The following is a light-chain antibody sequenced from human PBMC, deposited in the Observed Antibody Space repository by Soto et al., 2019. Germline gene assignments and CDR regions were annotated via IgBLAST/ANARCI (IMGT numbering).Light chain of an antibody. V-gene: IGKV1-39*01. CDR1: QNIRNY. J-gene: IGKJ1*01. Sequence: DIQMTQSQSSLSASVRDSVTITCRASQNIRNYLNWYQQKPGRAPKILIYAASSLQSGVPSRFSGGGSGTDFTLTITSLQPEDFATYYCQQSYSSPWTFGQGTKVDIK. CDR3: QQSYSSPWT. CDR2: AAS.